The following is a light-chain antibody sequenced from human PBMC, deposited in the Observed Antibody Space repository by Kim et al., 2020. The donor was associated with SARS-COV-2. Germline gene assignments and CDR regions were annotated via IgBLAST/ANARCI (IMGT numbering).Light chain of an antibody. CDR2: YGA. Sequence: SYELTQPPSLSVAPGQTAKMTCRGDKIGSQSVHWYQQKPGQAPVLIIYYGADRPSGIPERFSGSKSQNTATLTINRVDAGDAADYYCQVWDTSSEHWVFGGGTQLTVL. CDR3: QVWDTSSEHWV. J-gene: IGLJ3*02. CDR1: KIGSQS. V-gene: IGLV3-21*01.